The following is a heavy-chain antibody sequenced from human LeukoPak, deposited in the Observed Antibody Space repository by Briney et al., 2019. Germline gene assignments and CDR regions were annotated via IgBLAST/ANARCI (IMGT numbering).Heavy chain of an antibody. V-gene: IGHV3-23*01. CDR2: ISGSGGST. D-gene: IGHD6-13*01. Sequence: GGSLRLSCAASGFTFSSYAMSWVRQAPGKGLEWVSAISGSGGSTYYADSVKGRFTISRDNSKNTLHLQMNSLRAEDTAVYYCARTLFSSSWLGDYYYYYMDVWGKGTTVTISS. CDR3: ARTLFSSSWLGDYYYYYMDV. J-gene: IGHJ6*03. CDR1: GFTFSSYA.